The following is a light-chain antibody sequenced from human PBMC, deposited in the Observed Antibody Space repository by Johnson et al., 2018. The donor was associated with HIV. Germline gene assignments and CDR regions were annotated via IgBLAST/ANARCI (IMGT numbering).Light chain of an antibody. J-gene: IGLJ1*01. V-gene: IGLV1-51*02. Sequence: QAVLTQPPSVSAAPGQKVTISCSGSSSNIENNFVSWYQQLPGTAPKLLIYEDNKRPSGIPDRFSGSKSGTSATLGITGLQTGDEADYYCGTWNLSLNLVYVFGTGTKVTVL. CDR2: EDN. CDR3: GTWNLSLNLVYV. CDR1: SSNIENNF.